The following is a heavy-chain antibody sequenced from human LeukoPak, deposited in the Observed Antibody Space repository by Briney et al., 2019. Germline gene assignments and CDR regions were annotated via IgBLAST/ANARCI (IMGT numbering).Heavy chain of an antibody. CDR2: IYSGGNT. J-gene: IGHJ6*02. V-gene: IGHV3-66*01. CDR3: ATSDHVGYGMDV. CDR1: GFTFSNAW. Sequence: GGSLRLSCAASGFTFSNAWMSWVRQAPGKGLEWVSVIYSGGNTYYADSVKGRFTISRDNSKNTLYLQMNSLRAEDTAVYYCATSDHVGYGMDVWGQGTTVTVSS. D-gene: IGHD1-14*01.